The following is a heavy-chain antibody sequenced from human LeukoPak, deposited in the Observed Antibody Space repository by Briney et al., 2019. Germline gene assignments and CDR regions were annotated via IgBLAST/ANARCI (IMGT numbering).Heavy chain of an antibody. CDR1: GFTFSDHY. Sequence: PGGSLRLSCAASGFTFSDHYMDWVRQAPGKGLEWVGRTRNKANSYTTEYAASVKGRFTISRDDSKNSLYLQMSSLKTEDTAVYYCARGGIVVVPAAMDYYYYYGMDVWGKGTTVTVSS. D-gene: IGHD2-2*01. V-gene: IGHV3-72*01. CDR2: TRNKANSYTT. J-gene: IGHJ6*04. CDR3: ARGGIVVVPAAMDYYYYYGMDV.